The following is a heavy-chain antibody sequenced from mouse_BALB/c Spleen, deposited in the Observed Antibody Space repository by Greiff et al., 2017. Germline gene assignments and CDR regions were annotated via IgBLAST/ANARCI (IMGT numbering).Heavy chain of an antibody. CDR3: ARGGWFSPMDY. CDR2: INPSTGYT. Sequence: VQLQQSGAELAKPGASVKMSCKASGYTFTSYWMHWVKQRPGQGLEWIGYINPSTGYTEYNQKFKDKATLTADKSSSTAYMQLSSLTSEDSAVYYCARGGWFSPMDYWGQGTSVTVSS. V-gene: IGHV1-7*01. J-gene: IGHJ4*01. D-gene: IGHD1-1*02. CDR1: GYTFTSYW.